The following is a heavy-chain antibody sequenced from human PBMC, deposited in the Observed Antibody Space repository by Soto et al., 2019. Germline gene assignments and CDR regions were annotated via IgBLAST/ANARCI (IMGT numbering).Heavy chain of an antibody. CDR1: GFTFSSYW. CDR2: IAQDESER. D-gene: IGHD1-1*01. CDR3: ATAGNYRFDN. Sequence: GGSLRLSCAASGFTFSSYWMSWVRQAPGKGLEWVANIAQDESERNYLDSVKGRFTISRDNAANSLYLQMNSLRAEDTAVYYCATAGNYRFDNWGLGTMVTVSS. V-gene: IGHV3-7*01. J-gene: IGHJ4*02.